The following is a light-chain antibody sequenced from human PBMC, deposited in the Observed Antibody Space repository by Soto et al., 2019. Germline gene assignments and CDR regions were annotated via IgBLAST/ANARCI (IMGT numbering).Light chain of an antibody. CDR3: QQYGSSLP. CDR1: QRVSSSY. Sequence: EIVLTQSPGTLSLSPGERATLSCRASQRVSSSYLAWYQQKPGQAPRLLIYGASSRATGIPDRFSGSGSGSDVTLTIIRLETEDFAVYYCQQYGSSLPFGGGTKV. J-gene: IGKJ4*01. V-gene: IGKV3-20*01. CDR2: GAS.